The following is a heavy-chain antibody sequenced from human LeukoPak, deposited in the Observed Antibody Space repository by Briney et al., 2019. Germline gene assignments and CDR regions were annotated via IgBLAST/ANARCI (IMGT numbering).Heavy chain of an antibody. J-gene: IGHJ3*01. CDR2: ITYSGVNE. CDR1: RIALSSYA. D-gene: IGHD1-14*01. Sequence: GGSLRLSCVAPRIALSSYAMSWVRQAPGKGLEWVSTITYSGVNEYYTDSVKGRFTISRDNSKDTLYLQMNGLRVEDTAIYYCAKGLRGLRNRIMGDTFDLWGQGTMVAVSS. CDR3: AKGLRGLRNRIMGDTFDL. V-gene: IGHV3-23*01.